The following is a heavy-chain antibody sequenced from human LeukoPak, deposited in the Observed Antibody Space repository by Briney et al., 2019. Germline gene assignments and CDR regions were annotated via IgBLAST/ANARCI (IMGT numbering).Heavy chain of an antibody. D-gene: IGHD2-15*01. V-gene: IGHV4-61*02. J-gene: IGHJ6*03. Sequence: SETLSLTCTVSGGSISSGSYYWSWIRQPAGKGLEWIGRIYTSGSTNYNPSLKSRVTISVDTSKNQLSLKLSSVTAADTAVYYCARAGRSAYYYYMDVWGKGTTVTISS. CDR2: IYTSGST. CDR3: ARAGRSAYYYYMDV. CDR1: GGSISSGSYY.